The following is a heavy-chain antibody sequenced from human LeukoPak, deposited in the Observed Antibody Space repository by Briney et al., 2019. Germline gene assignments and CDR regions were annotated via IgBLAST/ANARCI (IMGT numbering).Heavy chain of an antibody. CDR3: VSHRLDLAWSDVREY. J-gene: IGHJ4*02. CDR2: IYYSGST. Sequence: SETLSLTCAPAGGSISTSSNYCAWIRQPPGKGLEWIGNIYYSGSTDYNPSLKSRVTISVDTSKNQFSLKLRAVTAADTAVYYCVSHRLDLAWSDVREYWGQGTLVTVSS. D-gene: IGHD1-26*01. CDR1: GGSISTSSNY. V-gene: IGHV4-39*01.